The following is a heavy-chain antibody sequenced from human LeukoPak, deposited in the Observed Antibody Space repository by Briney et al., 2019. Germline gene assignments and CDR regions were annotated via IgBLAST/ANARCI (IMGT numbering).Heavy chain of an antibody. CDR3: ARGLGYPLYYYGMDV. CDR1: GYTFTNYD. D-gene: IGHD2-15*01. J-gene: IGHJ6*02. CDR2: MNPNSGNT. Sequence: ASVTVSCKPSGYTFTNYDINWARQATGQGLEWMGWMNPNSGNTGYAQKFQGRVTITRDTSISTAYMELSSLRSEDTAVYYCARGLGYPLYYYGMDVWGQGTTVTVSS. V-gene: IGHV1-8*03.